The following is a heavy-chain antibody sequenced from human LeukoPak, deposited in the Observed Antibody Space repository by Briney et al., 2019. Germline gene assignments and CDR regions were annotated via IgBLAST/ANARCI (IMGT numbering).Heavy chain of an antibody. J-gene: IGHJ6*02. D-gene: IGHD2-15*01. V-gene: IGHV1-69*04. CDR2: IIPILGIA. CDR3: AGAQCSGGSCYLPVNYYGMDV. Sequence: ASVKVSCKASGGTFSSYAISWMRQAPGQGLEWMGRIIPILGIANYAQKFQGRVTITADKSTSTAYMELSSLRSEDTAVYYCAGAQCSGGSCYLPVNYYGMDVWGQGTTVTVSS. CDR1: GGTFSSYA.